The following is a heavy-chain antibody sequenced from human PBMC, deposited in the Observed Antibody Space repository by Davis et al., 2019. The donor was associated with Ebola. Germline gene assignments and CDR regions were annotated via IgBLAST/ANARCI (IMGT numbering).Heavy chain of an antibody. Sequence: PGGSLRLSCAASGFTVSSNYMSWVRQAPGKGLEWVSVIYSGGSTYYADSVKGRFTVSRDNAKNTLYLQMDSLRAEDTAVYNCARDGEHYSDLDYWGQGTLVTVSS. CDR2: IYSGGST. D-gene: IGHD1-26*01. J-gene: IGHJ4*02. V-gene: IGHV3-66*01. CDR3: ARDGEHYSDLDY. CDR1: GFTVSSNY.